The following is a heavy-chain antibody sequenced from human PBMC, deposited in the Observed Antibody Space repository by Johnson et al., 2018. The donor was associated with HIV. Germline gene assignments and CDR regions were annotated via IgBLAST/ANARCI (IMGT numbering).Heavy chain of an antibody. V-gene: IGHV3-30-3*01. Sequence: QVQLVESGEGVVQPGRSLRLSCAASGFTFSSYAMHWVRQAPGKGLEWVAVISYDGSNKYYADSVKGRVTISRDDSKNTLYLRLNSLRPEDSAVYYCAKDVSVVTPSGSFDIWGQGTRVTVSS. J-gene: IGHJ3*02. D-gene: IGHD4-23*01. CDR1: GFTFSSYA. CDR3: AKDVSVVTPSGSFDI. CDR2: ISYDGSNK.